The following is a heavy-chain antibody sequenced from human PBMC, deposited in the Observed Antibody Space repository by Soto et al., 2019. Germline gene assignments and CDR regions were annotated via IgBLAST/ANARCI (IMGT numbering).Heavy chain of an antibody. CDR2: IKQDGSEN. CDR3: ARDVILRSFDWFPPVATIQDP. J-gene: IGHJ5*02. Sequence: GGALRLSCAASGFTFSNYWMTWVRQAPGKGLEWVANIKQDGSENYYVDSVKGRFTISRDNAKNSLYLHMNSLKADDTAVYYCARDVILRSFDWFPPVATIQDPWGQGTLVTVSS. V-gene: IGHV3-7*01. D-gene: IGHD3-9*01. CDR1: GFTFSNYW.